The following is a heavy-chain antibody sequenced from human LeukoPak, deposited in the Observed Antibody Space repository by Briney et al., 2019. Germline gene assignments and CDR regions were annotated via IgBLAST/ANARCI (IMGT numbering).Heavy chain of an antibody. V-gene: IGHV1-2*04. J-gene: IGHJ4*02. CDR3: ARSGDYYYDSSGPQN. D-gene: IGHD3-22*01. CDR1: GYTFTGYY. CDR2: INPNSGGT. Sequence: ASVKVSCKASGYTFTGYYMHWVRQAPGQGLEWMGWINPNSGGTNYAQKFQGWVTMTRDTSTSTAYMELSSLRSEDTAVYYCARSGDYYYDSSGPQNWGQGTLVTVSS.